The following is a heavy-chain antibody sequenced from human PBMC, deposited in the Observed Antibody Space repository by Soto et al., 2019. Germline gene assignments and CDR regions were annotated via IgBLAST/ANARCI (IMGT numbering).Heavy chain of an antibody. J-gene: IGHJ6*03. D-gene: IGHD3-10*01. Sequence: SETLSLTCTVSGGSISSYYWSWIRQPPGKGLEWIGYIYYSGSTNYNPSLKSRVTMSVDTSKNQFSLKLSSVTAADTAVYYCARRGITMVRGNYYYYMDVWGKGTTVT. CDR1: GGSISSYY. V-gene: IGHV4-59*08. CDR3: ARRGITMVRGNYYYYMDV. CDR2: IYYSGST.